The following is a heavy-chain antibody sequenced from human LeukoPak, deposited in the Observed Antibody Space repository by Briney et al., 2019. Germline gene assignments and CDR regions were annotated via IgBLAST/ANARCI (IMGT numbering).Heavy chain of an antibody. CDR2: IYYSGST. V-gene: IGHV4-59*01. CDR3: AREKNILTGYYDY. J-gene: IGHJ4*02. Sequence: PSETLSLTCTVSGGSISSYYWSWIRQPPGKGLEWIGYIYYSGSTNYNPSLKSRVTISVDTSKNQFSLKLSSVTAADTAVYYCAREKNILTGYYDYWGQGTQVTVSS. D-gene: IGHD3-9*01. CDR1: GGSISSYY.